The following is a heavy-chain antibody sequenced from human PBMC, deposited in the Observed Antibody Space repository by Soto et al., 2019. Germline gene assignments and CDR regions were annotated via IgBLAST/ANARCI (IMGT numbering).Heavy chain of an antibody. CDR2: INPNSGGT. CDR1: GYTFTGYY. Sequence: QVQLVQSGAEVKKPGASVKVSCKASGYTFTGYYMHWVRQAPGQGLEWMGWINPNSGGTNYAQKFQGRDTMTKDATISTAYMALSRLGSDDTAVYYCARASLLWFGEWHDYSFDIWGQETMVTVSS. V-gene: IGHV1-2*02. D-gene: IGHD3-10*01. J-gene: IGHJ3*02. CDR3: ARASLLWFGEWHDYSFDI.